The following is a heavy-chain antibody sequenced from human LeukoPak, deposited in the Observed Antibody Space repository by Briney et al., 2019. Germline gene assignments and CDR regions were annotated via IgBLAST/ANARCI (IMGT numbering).Heavy chain of an antibody. CDR3: AGGYSGYDTFFEY. CDR2: IYNSGST. D-gene: IGHD5-12*01. J-gene: IGHJ4*02. Sequence: PSETLSLTCTVSGGSISSYYWSWIRQPAGKGLEWIGRIYNSGSTNYNPSLKSRVTISVDTSKNQFSLKLSSVTAADTAAYYCAGGYSGYDTFFEYWGQGTLVTVSS. V-gene: IGHV4-4*07. CDR1: GGSISSYY.